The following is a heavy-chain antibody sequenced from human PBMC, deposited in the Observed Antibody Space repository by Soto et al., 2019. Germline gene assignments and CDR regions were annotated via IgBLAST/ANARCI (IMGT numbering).Heavy chain of an antibody. CDR2: INPSGGST. CDR1: GYTFTSYY. Sequence: GASLKVSCKSSGYTFTSYYIHWVRQAPGQGIEWMGIINPSGGSTSYAQKFQGRVTMTRDTSTSTVYMELSSLRSEDTAVYYCARAGSRGWGSYYDLNYYCYYCMDLWGKGTTVTVSS. CDR3: ARAGSRGWGSYYDLNYYCYYCMDL. V-gene: IGHV1-46*03. J-gene: IGHJ6*03. D-gene: IGHD3-10*01.